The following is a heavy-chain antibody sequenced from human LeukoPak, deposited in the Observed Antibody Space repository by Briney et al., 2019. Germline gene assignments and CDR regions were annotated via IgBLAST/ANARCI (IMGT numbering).Heavy chain of an antibody. D-gene: IGHD3-9*01. CDR3: ARDWVTYDILTGYYPHWYFDL. CDR1: GGSISSGDYY. Sequence: SETLSLACTVSGGSISSGDYYWSWIRQPPGKGLEWIGYIYYSGSTYYNPSLKSRVTISVDTSKNQFSLKLSSVTAADTAAYYCARDWVTYDILTGYYPHWYFDLWGRGTLVTVSS. V-gene: IGHV4-30-4*01. CDR2: IYYSGST. J-gene: IGHJ2*01.